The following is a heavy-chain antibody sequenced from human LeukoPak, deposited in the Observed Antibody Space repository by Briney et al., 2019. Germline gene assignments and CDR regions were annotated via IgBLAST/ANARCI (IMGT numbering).Heavy chain of an antibody. Sequence: PGGSLRLSCAASGFTLSTYAMSWVRQTPGKGLEWVAATSSSDAGTYHADSVRGRFTISRDNAKNSLYLQMNSLRAEDMAVYYCARQRYIEVVVAAYRDYLFDSWGQGTLVTVSS. V-gene: IGHV3-23*01. CDR1: GFTLSTYA. D-gene: IGHD2-15*01. CDR2: TSSSDAGT. CDR3: ARQRYIEVVVAAYRDYLFDS. J-gene: IGHJ4*02.